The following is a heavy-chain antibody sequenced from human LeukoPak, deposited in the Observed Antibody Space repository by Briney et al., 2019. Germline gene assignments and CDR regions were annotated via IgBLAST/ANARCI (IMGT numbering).Heavy chain of an antibody. V-gene: IGHV4-31*03. D-gene: IGHD2-21*02. J-gene: IGHJ2*01. CDR1: GGSISSGGYY. CDR3: ARSSPIVVGTAIIRTNWYFDL. Sequence: SQTLSLTCTVSGGSISSGGYYWSWIRQHPGKGLEWIGYIYYSGSTYYNPSLKSRVTISVDTSKNQFSLKLSSVTAADTAVYYCARSSPIVVGTAIIRTNWYFDLWGRGTLVTVSS. CDR2: IYYSGST.